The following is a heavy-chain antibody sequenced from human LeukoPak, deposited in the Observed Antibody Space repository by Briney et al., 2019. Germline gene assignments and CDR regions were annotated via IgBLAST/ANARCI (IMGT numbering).Heavy chain of an antibody. CDR3: ARGAVAGPSEYFQH. J-gene: IGHJ1*01. CDR1: GGSFSSYV. V-gene: IGHV1-69*06. Sequence: EASVKVSCKASGGSFSSYVINWVRQAPGQGLEWMGGIIPIFGTPNYAQKFQGRVTITADKSTSTAYMELSRLRSEDTAVYYCARGAVAGPSEYFQHWGQGTLVTVSS. CDR2: IIPIFGTP. D-gene: IGHD6-19*01.